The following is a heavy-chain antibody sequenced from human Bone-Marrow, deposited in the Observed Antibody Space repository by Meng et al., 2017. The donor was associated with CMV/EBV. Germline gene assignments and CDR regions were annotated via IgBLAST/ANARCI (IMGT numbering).Heavy chain of an antibody. CDR3: ARETYFYTSGRYRTVVPQQTAPDN. CDR1: GYTFTGYY. CDR2: INPNSGGT. D-gene: IGHD3-10*01. J-gene: IGHJ4*02. Sequence: ASVKVSCKASGYTFTGYYMHWVRQAPGQGLEWMGWINPNSGGTNYAQKFQGRVTMTRDTSISTAYMELRSLRSDDTAVYYCARETYFYTSGRYRTVVPQQTAPDNWGQGTLVTVSS. V-gene: IGHV1-2*02.